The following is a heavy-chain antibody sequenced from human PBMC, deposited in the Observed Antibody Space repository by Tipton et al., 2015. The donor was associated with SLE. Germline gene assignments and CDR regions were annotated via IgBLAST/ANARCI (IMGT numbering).Heavy chain of an antibody. Sequence: TLSLTCTVSGGSISSGSYYWSWIRQPPGKGLEWIGYIYYSGSTNYNPSLKSRVTISVDTSKNQFSLKLSSVTAADTAVYYCASMSIAARRYYYYMDVWGKGTTVTVSS. V-gene: IGHV4-61*01. J-gene: IGHJ6*03. CDR2: IYYSGST. CDR1: GGSISSGSYY. D-gene: IGHD6-6*01. CDR3: ASMSIAARRYYYYMDV.